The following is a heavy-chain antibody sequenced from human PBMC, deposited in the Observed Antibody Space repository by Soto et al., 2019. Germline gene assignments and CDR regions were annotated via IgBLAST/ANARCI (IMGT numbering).Heavy chain of an antibody. CDR2: ISYSGTT. D-gene: IGHD1-26*01. V-gene: IGHV4-39*01. Sequence: QLQLHESGPGLVKPSETLSLTCAVSGDSISGYYWTWIRQPPGKGLEWVGSISYSGTTDYNPSLKSRVSLSVATSKNQFSLKLRSVTAADTAVYYCARHRGATPVYWGRGTVVTPSS. J-gene: IGHJ4*02. CDR3: ARHRGATPVY. CDR1: GDSISGYY.